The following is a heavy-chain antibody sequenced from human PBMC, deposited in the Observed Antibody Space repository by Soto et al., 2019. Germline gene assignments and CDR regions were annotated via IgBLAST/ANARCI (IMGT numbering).Heavy chain of an antibody. D-gene: IGHD2-21*02. V-gene: IGHV4-61*01. CDR1: GGSVNSGSYY. Sequence: LSLTCTVSGGSVNSGSYYWSWIRQPPGKGLEWIGYIYYSGSTNYNPSLKSRVTISVDTSKNQFSLKLTSVTAADTAVYYCARNYCGGDCPFDYWGQGTLVTVYS. CDR2: IYYSGST. J-gene: IGHJ4*02. CDR3: ARNYCGGDCPFDY.